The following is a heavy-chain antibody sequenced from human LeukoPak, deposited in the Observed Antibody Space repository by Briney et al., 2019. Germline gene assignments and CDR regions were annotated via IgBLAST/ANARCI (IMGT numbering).Heavy chain of an antibody. Sequence: GGSLRLSCAASGFTFSSYGMHWVRQAPGKGLEWVAVIWYDGSNKYYADSVKGRFTISRDNSKNTLYLQMNSLRAEDTAVYYCARDLDSYGTLDYWGQGTLVTVSS. D-gene: IGHD5-18*01. CDR2: IWYDGSNK. V-gene: IGHV3-33*01. J-gene: IGHJ4*02. CDR3: ARDLDSYGTLDY. CDR1: GFTFSSYG.